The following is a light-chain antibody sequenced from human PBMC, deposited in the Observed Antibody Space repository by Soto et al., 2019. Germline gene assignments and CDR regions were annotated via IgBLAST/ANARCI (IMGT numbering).Light chain of an antibody. V-gene: IGLV1-47*01. CDR1: SSNIGSNY. CDR3: ATWDDSLRGPL. Sequence: QPVLTQPPSTSGTPGQRVTISCSGSSSNIGSNYVYWYQQLPGTAPKVFIYRNNQRPSGVPDRFSGSKSGTSASLAISGLRSEDEADYYCATWDDSLRGPLFGGGTKLTVL. CDR2: RNN. J-gene: IGLJ2*01.